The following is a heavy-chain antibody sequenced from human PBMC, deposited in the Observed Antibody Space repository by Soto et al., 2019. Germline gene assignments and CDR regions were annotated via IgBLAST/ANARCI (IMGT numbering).Heavy chain of an antibody. CDR2: ISGSGGST. CDR3: AKEGRGGLYYYYYGMDV. Sequence: GGSLRLSCAASGFTFSSYAMSWVRQAPGKGLEWVSAISGSGGSTYYADSVKGRFTISRDNSKNTLYLQMNSLRAEDTAVYYCAKEGRGGLYYYYYGMDVWGQGTTVTAP. D-gene: IGHD3-10*01. CDR1: GFTFSSYA. V-gene: IGHV3-23*01. J-gene: IGHJ6*02.